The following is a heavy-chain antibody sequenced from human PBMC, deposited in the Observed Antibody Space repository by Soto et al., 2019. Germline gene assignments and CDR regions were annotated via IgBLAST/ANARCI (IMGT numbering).Heavy chain of an antibody. Sequence: ASVKVSCKASGFTFTTYAMHWVRQAPGQRLEWMGWINAGNGDTKYSQKFQGRVAITRDTSASTAYMELSSLRSEDTALYSCARGSSSDWPLDHWGQGTLVTVSS. J-gene: IGHJ4*02. CDR2: INAGNGDT. D-gene: IGHD6-19*01. CDR3: ARGSSSDWPLDH. V-gene: IGHV1-3*01. CDR1: GFTFTTYA.